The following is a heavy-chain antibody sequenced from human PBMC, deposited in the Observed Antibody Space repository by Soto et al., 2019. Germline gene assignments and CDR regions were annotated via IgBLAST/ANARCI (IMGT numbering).Heavy chain of an antibody. J-gene: IGHJ4*02. CDR2: IYYSGST. D-gene: IGHD3-9*01. Sequence: SETLSLTCTVSGDSITSNSYFWAWIRQPPGKGLEWIGSIYYSGSTYHNPSLKSRVTISVDRSNNQFSLKLTSVTAAGTAVYYCARHFSVDHFDYWGQGALVTVSS. CDR3: ARHFSVDHFDY. V-gene: IGHV4-39*01. CDR1: GDSITSNSYF.